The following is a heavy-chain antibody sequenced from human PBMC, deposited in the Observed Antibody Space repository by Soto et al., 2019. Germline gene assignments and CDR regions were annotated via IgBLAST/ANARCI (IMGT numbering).Heavy chain of an antibody. Sequence: QVQLVESGGGVVQPGRSLRLSCAASGFTFSNYGMHWVRHAPGKGLEWVALISYDGSKKYYADSVKGRFTISRDKSKNTLCLQMDSLRAEDTAVYYCAKRDRVISDGYHLDYWGQGTLVTVSS. CDR3: AKRDRVISDGYHLDY. D-gene: IGHD3-16*02. CDR2: ISYDGSKK. J-gene: IGHJ4*02. V-gene: IGHV3-30*18. CDR1: GFTFSNYG.